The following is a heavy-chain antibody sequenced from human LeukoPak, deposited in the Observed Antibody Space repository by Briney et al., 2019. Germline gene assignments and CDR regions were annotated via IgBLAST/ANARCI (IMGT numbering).Heavy chain of an antibody. D-gene: IGHD6-13*01. V-gene: IGHV5-51*01. CDR2: IYPGDSDT. CDR1: GYSFTSYW. CDR3: ARQGQQPVPPYYYYYYMDV. Sequence: GESLKISCKGSGYSFTSYWIGWVRQMPGKGLEWMGIIYPGDSDTRYSPSFQGQVTISADKSISTAYLQWSSLKASDTAMYYCARQGQQPVPPYYYYYYMDVWGKGTTVTVSS. J-gene: IGHJ6*03.